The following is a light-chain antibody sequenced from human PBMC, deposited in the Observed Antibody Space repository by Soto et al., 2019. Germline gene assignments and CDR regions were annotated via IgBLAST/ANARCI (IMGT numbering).Light chain of an antibody. CDR3: LQDYGDSWT. CDR1: QGIRSD. CDR2: EAS. J-gene: IGKJ1*01. Sequence: EIQMTQSPSSLSASVGDRVTISCRAGQGIRSDLAWYQQTPGKAPKRLIFEASRLQSGVPSRFSGSRSGTEFTLTISSLQPEDFASYYCLQDYGDSWTFGQGTKVEIE. V-gene: IGKV1-17*01.